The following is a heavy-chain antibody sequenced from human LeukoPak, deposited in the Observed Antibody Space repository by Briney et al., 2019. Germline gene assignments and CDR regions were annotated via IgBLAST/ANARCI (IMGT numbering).Heavy chain of an antibody. CDR3: ARRAGAYSHPYDY. V-gene: IGHV3-53*01. J-gene: IGHJ4*02. CDR1: GFTFSNHG. D-gene: IGHD4/OR15-4a*01. Sequence: GGSLRLSCAASGFTFSNHGMNWVRQAPGKGLEWVSFIYSDNTHYSDSVKGRFTISRDNSKNTLYLQMNSLRAEDTAVYYCARRAGAYSHPYDYWGQGTLVTVSS. CDR2: IYSDNT.